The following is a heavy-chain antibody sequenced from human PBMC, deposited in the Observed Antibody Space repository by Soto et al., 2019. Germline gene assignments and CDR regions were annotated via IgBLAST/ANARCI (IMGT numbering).Heavy chain of an antibody. CDR1: GFTFSSYA. D-gene: IGHD3-22*01. V-gene: IGHV3-30-3*01. CDR2: ISYDGSNK. CDR3: ARVNWHYYDSTGSRAYYFDY. J-gene: IGHJ4*01. Sequence: GGSLRLSCAASGFTFSSYAMHWVRQAPGKGLEWVAVISYDGSNKYYADSVKGRFTISRDNSKNTLYRQMNSLGAEDTAVYYCARVNWHYYDSTGSRAYYFDYLGQGTLVTVSS.